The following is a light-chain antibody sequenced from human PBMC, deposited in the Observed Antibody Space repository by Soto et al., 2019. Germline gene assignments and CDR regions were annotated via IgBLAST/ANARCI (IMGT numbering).Light chain of an antibody. Sequence: QSALTQPPSASGSPGQSVTISCTGTSSDVGTNNYVSWYQQHPGKAPKLVICEVNKRPSGVPDRFSGSKSGNTASLTVSGLQAEDEADYYCSSYAGNNTYVFGTGTKLTVL. CDR3: SSYAGNNTYV. CDR1: SSDVGTNNY. CDR2: EVN. J-gene: IGLJ1*01. V-gene: IGLV2-8*01.